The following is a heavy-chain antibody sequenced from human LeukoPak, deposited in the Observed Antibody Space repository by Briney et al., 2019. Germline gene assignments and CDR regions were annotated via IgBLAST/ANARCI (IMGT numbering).Heavy chain of an antibody. CDR2: INWNGGST. CDR1: GFTFDDYA. D-gene: IGHD2-2*01. CDR3: ASGTSWIPGFRYYYGMDV. Sequence: GGSLRLSCAASGFTFDDYAMHWVRQAPGKGLEWVSGINWNGGSTGYADSVKGRFTISRDNAKNSLYLQMNSLRAEDTALYYCASGTSWIPGFRYYYGMDVWGQGTTVTVSS. J-gene: IGHJ6*02. V-gene: IGHV3-20*04.